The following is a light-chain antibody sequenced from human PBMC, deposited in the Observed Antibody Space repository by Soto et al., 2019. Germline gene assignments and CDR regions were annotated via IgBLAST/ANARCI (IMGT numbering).Light chain of an antibody. Sequence: SYELTQPPSVSVSPGQTANITCSGNTLGSKFVFWYQQKAGQSPMVVIYEDTKRPSGIPERFSGSNSGNTATLTISGTQAMDEADFYCQAWDSGTMVFGGGTKLTAL. CDR1: TLGSKF. CDR3: QAWDSGTMV. V-gene: IGLV3-1*01. CDR2: EDT. J-gene: IGLJ2*01.